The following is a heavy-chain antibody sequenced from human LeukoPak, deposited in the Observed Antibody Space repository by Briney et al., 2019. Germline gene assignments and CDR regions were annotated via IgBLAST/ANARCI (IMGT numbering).Heavy chain of an antibody. V-gene: IGHV3-23*01. D-gene: IGHD3-22*01. Sequence: GGSLRLSCAASGFTFSSYAMSWVRQAPGKGLEWVSGISGSGGSTYYADSVQGRFTISRDNSKNTLYLQMNSLRAEGTAVYYCAKVSGYYYDSSGYADYWGQGTLVTVSS. CDR3: AKVSGYYYDSSGYADY. CDR2: ISGSGGST. CDR1: GFTFSSYA. J-gene: IGHJ4*02.